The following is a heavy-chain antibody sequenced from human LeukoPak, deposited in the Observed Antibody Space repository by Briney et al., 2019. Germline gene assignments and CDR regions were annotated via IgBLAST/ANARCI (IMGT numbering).Heavy chain of an antibody. CDR1: GGSFSGYY. V-gene: IGHV4-34*01. CDR3: AREVFTIFGLVIKNNWFDH. J-gene: IGHJ5*02. Sequence: SETLSLTCAVYGGSFSGYYWSWIRQPPGKGLEWIGEINHSGSTNYNPSLKSRVTISVDTSKNQFSLKLSSVTAADTAVYYCAREVFTIFGLVIKNNWFDHWGQGTLVTVSS. D-gene: IGHD3-3*01. CDR2: INHSGST.